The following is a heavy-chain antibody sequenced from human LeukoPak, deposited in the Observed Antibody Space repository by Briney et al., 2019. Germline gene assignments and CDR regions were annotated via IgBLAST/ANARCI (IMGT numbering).Heavy chain of an antibody. CDR2: INPNTGGT. Sequence: ASVKVSCKASGYSSTSQDMHWVRQAPGQGLEWMGWINPNTGGTNYAQKFQGRVTMTRDTTISAAFMELSRLTSDDTAVYYCASYPRYSSSPPFDYWGQGTLVTVSP. D-gene: IGHD6-6*01. CDR1: GYSSTSQD. CDR3: ASYPRYSSSPPFDY. V-gene: IGHV1-2*02. J-gene: IGHJ4*02.